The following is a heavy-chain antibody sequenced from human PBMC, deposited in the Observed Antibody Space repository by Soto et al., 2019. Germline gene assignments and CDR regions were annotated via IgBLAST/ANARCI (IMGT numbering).Heavy chain of an antibody. J-gene: IGHJ6*02. V-gene: IGHV3-11*06. Sequence: GGSLRLSCAASGFTFSDYYMSWIRQAPGKGLERVSYISSSSSYTNYADSVKGRFTISRDNAKNSLYLQMNSLRAKDTAVYYCAREPDFWSGDYSGSPAHYGMDVWGQGTTVTVSS. CDR2: ISSSSSYT. D-gene: IGHD3-3*01. CDR1: GFTFSDYY. CDR3: AREPDFWSGDYSGSPAHYGMDV.